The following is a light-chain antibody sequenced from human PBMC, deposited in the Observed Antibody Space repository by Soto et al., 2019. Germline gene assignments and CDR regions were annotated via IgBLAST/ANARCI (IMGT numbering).Light chain of an antibody. Sequence: QSVLTQPPSASGTPGQSVTISCSGISASIGSNTVNWYQQLPGTAPTLLIYSNNQRPSGVPDRFSGSKSGTSASLAISGLQSEDEADYYCAAWDDSLNGYVFGTGTTVTVL. CDR1: SASIGSNT. J-gene: IGLJ1*01. CDR3: AAWDDSLNGYV. V-gene: IGLV1-44*01. CDR2: SNN.